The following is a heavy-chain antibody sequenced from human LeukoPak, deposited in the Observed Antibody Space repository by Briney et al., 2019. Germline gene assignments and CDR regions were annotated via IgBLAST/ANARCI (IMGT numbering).Heavy chain of an antibody. CDR1: GFSFRSYA. CDR3: ARSVYGSATSSPPDALDI. J-gene: IGHJ3*02. V-gene: IGHV3-33*01. Sequence: GGSLRPSCEASGFSFRSYAMHWVRQAPGKGLDWVAVIWPDGSRTYYADSVKGRFAISRDNSKNTAYLQMNSLRGDDTAVYYCARSVYGSATSSPPDALDIWGPGTVVTVSS. D-gene: IGHD5/OR15-5a*01. CDR2: IWPDGSRT.